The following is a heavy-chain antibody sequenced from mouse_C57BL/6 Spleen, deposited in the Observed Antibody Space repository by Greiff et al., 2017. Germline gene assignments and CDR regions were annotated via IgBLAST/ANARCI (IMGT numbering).Heavy chain of an antibody. CDR1: GYTFTSYW. CDR3: ARDYYSNCVAMDY. CDR2: IDPSDSET. J-gene: IGHJ4*01. V-gene: IGHV1-52*01. D-gene: IGHD2-5*01. Sequence: QVQLQQPGAELVRPGSSVKLSCKASGYTFTSYWMHWVKQRPIQGLEWIGNIDPSDSETPYNQKFKDKATLTVDKSSSTAYMQLSSLTSEDSAVYYSARDYYSNCVAMDYWGQGTSVTVSS.